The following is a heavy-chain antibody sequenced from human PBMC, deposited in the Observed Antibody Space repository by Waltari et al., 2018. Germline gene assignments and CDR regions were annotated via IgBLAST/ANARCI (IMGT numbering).Heavy chain of an antibody. D-gene: IGHD1-1*01. Sequence: QITLKESGPTRVKPTQTLTLTCTFSGFPLSTSGMGVGWIRPPPGKSLQWLALIYWNDDKRYCPSLKSRLTITKDTSKNQVVLTMTNMDPVDTATYYCAHRRTIYYFDYWGQGTLVTVSS. CDR2: IYWNDDK. CDR1: GFPLSTSGMG. V-gene: IGHV2-5*01. J-gene: IGHJ4*02. CDR3: AHRRTIYYFDY.